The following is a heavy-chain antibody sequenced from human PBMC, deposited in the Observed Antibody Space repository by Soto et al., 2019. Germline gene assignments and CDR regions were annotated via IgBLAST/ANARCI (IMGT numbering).Heavy chain of an antibody. CDR1: GGAFSSYA. D-gene: IGHD3-10*01. V-gene: IGHV1-69*13. CDR3: ARDLFDYGSGSHVGYYYYGMDV. Sequence: ASVNVSCKASGGAFSSYAISWLRQAPGQGLEWMGGIIPIFGTANYAQKFQGRVTITADESTSTAYMELSSLRSEDTAVYYCARDLFDYGSGSHVGYYYYGMDVWGQGTTVTVSS. J-gene: IGHJ6*02. CDR2: IIPIFGTA.